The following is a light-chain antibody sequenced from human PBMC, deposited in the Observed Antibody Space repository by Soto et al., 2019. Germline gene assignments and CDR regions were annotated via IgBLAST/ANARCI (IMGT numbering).Light chain of an antibody. CDR2: GNN. CDR1: SSNIGNNY. J-gene: IGLJ1*01. Sequence: QSVLTQPPSVSAAPGQKVTISCSGSSSNIGNNYVSWYQQLPGTAPKLLIYGNNKRPSGIPDRFSGSKSGTSATLGITGLQTGDEADYYCGTWDSSLSAEVFGTGTKVTVL. V-gene: IGLV1-51*01. CDR3: GTWDSSLSAEV.